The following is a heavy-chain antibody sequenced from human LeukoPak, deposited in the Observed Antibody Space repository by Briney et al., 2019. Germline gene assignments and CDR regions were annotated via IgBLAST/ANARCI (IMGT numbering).Heavy chain of an antibody. V-gene: IGHV1-18*04. D-gene: IGHD6-25*01. CDR2: ISAHSGNT. J-gene: IGHJ4*02. CDR1: GYMFTTYG. CDR3: ARDLSSGGWTLEFDY. Sequence: AAVKVSFKTSGYMFTTYGITWVRQAPGQGLQWMGWISAHSGNTKYAEKFQGRVTLTTDTSTSTGYLELGSLTSDDTAVYYCARDLSSGGWTLEFDYWGQGTQVTVAS.